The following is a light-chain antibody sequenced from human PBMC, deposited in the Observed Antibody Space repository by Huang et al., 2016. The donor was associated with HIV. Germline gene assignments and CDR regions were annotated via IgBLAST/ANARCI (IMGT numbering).Light chain of an antibody. V-gene: IGKV3-15*01. CDR3: QQYNNWPYT. Sequence: EIVLTQSPAPLSVSPGERVTLSCRASQSVSSNFAWYQQKPGQAPRLLIYGASTRATGSPARFSGSGSGTEFTLTISSLQSEDFAVYYCQQYNNWPYTFGQGTKLEIK. CDR1: QSVSSN. CDR2: GAS. J-gene: IGKJ2*01.